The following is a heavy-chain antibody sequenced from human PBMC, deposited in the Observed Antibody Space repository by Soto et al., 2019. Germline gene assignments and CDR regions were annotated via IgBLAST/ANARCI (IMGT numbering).Heavy chain of an antibody. CDR2: IIPIFGTA. CDR3: ARDLVNYCSGGSCYSPGWFAP. V-gene: IGHV1-69*06. D-gene: IGHD2-15*01. J-gene: IGHJ5*02. Sequence: SLNVCCKAAAGRFSSHAISWVRQAPGQGLEWMGGIIPIFGTANYAQKFQGRVTITADKSTSTAYMELSSLRSEDTAVYYCARDLVNYCSGGSCYSPGWFAPWGQGTLVPVYS. CDR1: AGRFSSHA.